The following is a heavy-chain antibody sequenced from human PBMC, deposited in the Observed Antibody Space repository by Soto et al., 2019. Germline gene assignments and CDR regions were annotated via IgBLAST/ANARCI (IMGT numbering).Heavy chain of an antibody. Sequence: QLQLQESGPGLVKPSETLSLTCTVSGGSISSSSYYWGWIRQPPGKGLVWIGSIYYSGSTYYNPSLKIRVTTSVDPSKNQCSLKLSSVTAAYTAVDYCARQGLAVAGTTFDIWGQRTMVTV. CDR3: ARQGLAVAGTTFDI. V-gene: IGHV4-39*01. CDR2: IYYSGST. CDR1: GGSISSSSYY. J-gene: IGHJ3*02. D-gene: IGHD6-19*01.